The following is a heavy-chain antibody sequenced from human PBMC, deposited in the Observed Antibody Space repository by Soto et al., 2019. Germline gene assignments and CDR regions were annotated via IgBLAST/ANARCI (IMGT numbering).Heavy chain of an antibody. J-gene: IGHJ4*02. CDR2: IYYSGST. D-gene: IGHD3-22*01. CDR3: AREERDYLDSSGSLDY. V-gene: IGHV4-30-4*01. Sequence: PSETLSLTCKVSGGSISSGDYYWTWIRQSPRRGLEWIGFIYYSGSTYYNPSLKSRVTMSLDTSQNHFSLNLNSVTAADSAVYYCAREERDYLDSSGSLDYWGQGTLVT. CDR1: GGSISSGDYY.